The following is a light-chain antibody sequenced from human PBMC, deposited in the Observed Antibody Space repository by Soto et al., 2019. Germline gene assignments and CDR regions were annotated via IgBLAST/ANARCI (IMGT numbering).Light chain of an antibody. J-gene: IGLJ2*01. CDR1: TGAVTSGHY. CDR3: LLSYTAARLVV. V-gene: IGLV7-46*01. Sequence: QAVVTQEPSLTVSPGGTVTLTCGSSTGAVTSGHYPYWFQQKPGQAPRTLIYDTSNKHSWTPARFSGSLLGGKAALTLSGAQPEDEADYYCLLSYTAARLVVFGGGTKLTVL. CDR2: DTS.